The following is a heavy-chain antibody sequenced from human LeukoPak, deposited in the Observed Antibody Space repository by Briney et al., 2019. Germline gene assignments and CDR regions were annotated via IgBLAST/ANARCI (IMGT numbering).Heavy chain of an antibody. Sequence: GGSLRLSCAASGFTFSSYWMSWVRQAPGKGLEWVANKKQDGSVKYYVGSVTGRFTISRDNAKNSLYLQMNSLRAEGTAVYYCARDRGDSKFYYFDYWGQGTLVTVSS. CDR3: ARDRGDSKFYYFDY. CDR2: KKQDGSVK. V-gene: IGHV3-7*01. D-gene: IGHD2-21*01. CDR1: GFTFSSYW. J-gene: IGHJ4*02.